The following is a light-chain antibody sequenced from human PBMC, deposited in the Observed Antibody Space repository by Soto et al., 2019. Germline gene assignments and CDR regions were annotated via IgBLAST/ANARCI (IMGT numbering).Light chain of an antibody. CDR3: QEYGSSPYI. J-gene: IGKJ2*01. CDR1: QSLGSSY. Sequence: EIGLTQSPGTLSLAPGQRATLSCRASQSLGSSYLAWYQQKPGQAPRLLIYGASNRATGIPDRFSGSGSGTDFTLTISRLEPEDFVVYYCQEYGSSPYIFGQGTKLEI. V-gene: IGKV3-20*01. CDR2: GAS.